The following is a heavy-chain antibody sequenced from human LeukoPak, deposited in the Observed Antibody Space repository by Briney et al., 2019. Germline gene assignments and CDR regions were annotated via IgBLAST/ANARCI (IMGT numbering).Heavy chain of an antibody. V-gene: IGHV3-33*01. Sequence: PGRSLRLSCAASGFIFSSYGMHWVRQAPGKGLEWVAVIWYDGSNKYYADSVKGRFTISRDNSKNTLYLQMNSLRAEDTAVYYCARDDDRSGYLEYWGQGTLVTVSS. J-gene: IGHJ4*02. D-gene: IGHD3-22*01. CDR3: ARDDDRSGYLEY. CDR1: GFIFSSYG. CDR2: IWYDGSNK.